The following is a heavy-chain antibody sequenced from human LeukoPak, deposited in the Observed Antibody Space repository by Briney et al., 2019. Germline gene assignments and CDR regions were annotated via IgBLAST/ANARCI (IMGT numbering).Heavy chain of an antibody. CDR2: ISASGGST. CDR3: AKLLTSGWRPIDY. Sequence: GGSLRLSCAASGFTFSSYAMTWVRQAPGKGLEWVSAISASGGSTYYADSVKGRFTISRDNSKNTLYLQMNSLRAEDTAVYYCAKLLTSGWRPIDYWGQGTLVTVSS. CDR1: GFTFSSYA. V-gene: IGHV3-23*01. D-gene: IGHD6-19*01. J-gene: IGHJ4*02.